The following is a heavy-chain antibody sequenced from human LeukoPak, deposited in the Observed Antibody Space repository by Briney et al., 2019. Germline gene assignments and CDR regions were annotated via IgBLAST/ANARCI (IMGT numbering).Heavy chain of an antibody. J-gene: IGHJ4*02. V-gene: IGHV3-48*01. D-gene: IGHD5-24*01. Sequence: GGSLRLPCAASGFTFSSYSMNWVRQAPGKGLEWVSYISSSSSTIYYADSVKGRFTISRDNAKNSLYLQMNSLRAEDTALYYCAKDLGPGSMATSPGFDYWGQGTLVTVSS. CDR3: AKDLGPGSMATSPGFDY. CDR1: GFTFSSYS. CDR2: ISSSSSTI.